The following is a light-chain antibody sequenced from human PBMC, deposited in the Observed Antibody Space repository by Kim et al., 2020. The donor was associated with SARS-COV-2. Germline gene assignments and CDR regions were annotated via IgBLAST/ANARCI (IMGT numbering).Light chain of an antibody. CDR1: QSISSS. J-gene: IGKJ4*01. V-gene: IGKV1-5*01. CDR3: QQYTSYYPT. CDR2: DVS. Sequence: DIQMTQSPSTLSAYVGDRVTITCRASQSISSSLAWYQQKPGKAPKVLIYDVSSLQSGVPSRFSGSGSGTDFTLTISSLQPDDFATYYCQQYTSYYPTFGGGTKVEIK.